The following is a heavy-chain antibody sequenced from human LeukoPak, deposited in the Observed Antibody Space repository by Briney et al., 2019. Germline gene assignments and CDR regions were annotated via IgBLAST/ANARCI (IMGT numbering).Heavy chain of an antibody. Sequence: GSLRLSCAASGFTFSSYWMTWVRQAPGKGLEWVANIGEDGSEKYYVDSVKGRFTISRDNAENSLYLQMNSLRAEDTAVYYCARVDGSSIAAAGIDYWGQGTLVTVSS. J-gene: IGHJ4*02. CDR2: IGEDGSEK. D-gene: IGHD6-13*01. CDR1: GFTFSSYW. V-gene: IGHV3-7*01. CDR3: ARVDGSSIAAAGIDY.